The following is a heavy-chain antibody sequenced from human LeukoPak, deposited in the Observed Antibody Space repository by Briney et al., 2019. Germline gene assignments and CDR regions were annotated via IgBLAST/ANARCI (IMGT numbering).Heavy chain of an antibody. Sequence: SETLSLTCTVSGGSISSYFWSWIRQPPGKGLEWIGYIFYSGSTNYNPSLKSRVTISVDTSKNQFSLNLSSVTAADTAVYYCARSPTVTILFDYWGQGTLVTVSS. V-gene: IGHV4-59*01. CDR2: IFYSGST. D-gene: IGHD4-17*01. J-gene: IGHJ4*02. CDR1: GGSISSYF. CDR3: ARSPTVTILFDY.